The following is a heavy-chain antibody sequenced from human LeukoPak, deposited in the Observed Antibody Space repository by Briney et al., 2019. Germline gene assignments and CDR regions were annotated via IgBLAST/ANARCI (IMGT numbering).Heavy chain of an antibody. J-gene: IGHJ5*02. CDR3: ARDKNAGCSSTSCYWFDP. CDR2: IWYDGSNK. D-gene: IGHD2-2*01. Sequence: GGSLRLSCAASGSTFSSYGMHWVRQAPGKGLEWVAVIWYDGSNKYYADSVKGRFTISRDNSKNTLYLQMNSLRAEDTAVYYCARDKNAGCSSTSCYWFDPWGQGTLVTVSS. V-gene: IGHV3-33*01. CDR1: GSTFSSYG.